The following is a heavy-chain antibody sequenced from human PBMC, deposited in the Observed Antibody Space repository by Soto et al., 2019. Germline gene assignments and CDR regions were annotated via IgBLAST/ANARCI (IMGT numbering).Heavy chain of an antibody. CDR3: ARGRGRQRTFDY. J-gene: IGHJ4*02. CDR1: GGSFSGYY. D-gene: IGHD3-16*01. Sequence: QVQLQQWGAGLLKPSETLSLTCAVYGGSFSGYYWSWIRQPPGKGLEWIGEINHSGSTNYNPSLKSRVTISVDTSKNQFSLKLSSVTAADTAVYYCARGRGRQRTFDYWGQVTLVTVSS. CDR2: INHSGST. V-gene: IGHV4-34*01.